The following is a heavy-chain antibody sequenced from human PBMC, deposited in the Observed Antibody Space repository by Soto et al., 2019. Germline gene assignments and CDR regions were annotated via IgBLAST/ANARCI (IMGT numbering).Heavy chain of an antibody. J-gene: IGHJ6*02. Sequence: GASVKVSCKASGGTFSSYAISWVRQAPGQGLEWMGGIIPIFGTANYAQKFQGRVTITADESTSTAYMELSSLRSEDTAVYYCARARITIFGVGDYRADYYGMDVWGQGTTVTVSS. CDR2: IIPIFGTA. CDR3: ARARITIFGVGDYRADYYGMDV. D-gene: IGHD3-3*01. V-gene: IGHV1-69*13. CDR1: GGTFSSYA.